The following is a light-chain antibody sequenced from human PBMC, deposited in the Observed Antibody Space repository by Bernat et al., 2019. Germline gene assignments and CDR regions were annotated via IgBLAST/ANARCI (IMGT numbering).Light chain of an antibody. Sequence: EIVLTQSPGTLSLSPGERATLSCRASQSVSSTFLAWYQQKPGQAPRLLIHGASSRATGIPDRFSGSGSGTDFTLTISRLEPEDFVVYYCQEYGSSPGPFGQGTKLEIK. J-gene: IGKJ2*01. CDR3: QEYGSSPGP. CDR2: GAS. CDR1: QSVSSTF. V-gene: IGKV3-20*01.